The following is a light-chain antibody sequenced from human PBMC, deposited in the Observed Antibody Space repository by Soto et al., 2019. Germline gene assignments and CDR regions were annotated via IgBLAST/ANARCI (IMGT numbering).Light chain of an antibody. J-gene: IGKJ4*01. CDR1: QDIRNE. V-gene: IGKV1-17*01. CDR3: LQHNSYPLT. CDR2: AVS. Sequence: DTQMTQSPSSLSASVGDRVTITCRASQDIRNELAWYQQKSVKAPKRLIYAVSSLESGVPSRFSGSRSGTEFTLTITSLQPEDFATYYCLQHNSYPLTFGGGTKVDIK.